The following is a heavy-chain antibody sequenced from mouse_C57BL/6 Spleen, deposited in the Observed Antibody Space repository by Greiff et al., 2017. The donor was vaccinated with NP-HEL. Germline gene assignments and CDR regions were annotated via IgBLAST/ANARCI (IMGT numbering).Heavy chain of an antibody. CDR3: ARESYYYGSSEYFDY. Sequence: QVQLQQSGPELVKPGASVKLSCKASGYAFSSSWMNWVKQRPGQGLEWIGRIYPGDGDTNYNGKFKGKATLTADKSSSTAYMQLSSLTSEDSAVYVCARESYYYGSSEYFDYWGQGTTLTVSS. V-gene: IGHV1-82*01. CDR1: GYAFSSSW. J-gene: IGHJ2*01. CDR2: IYPGDGDT. D-gene: IGHD1-1*01.